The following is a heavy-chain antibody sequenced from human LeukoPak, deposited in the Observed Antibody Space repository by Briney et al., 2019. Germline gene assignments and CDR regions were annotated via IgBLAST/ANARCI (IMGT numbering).Heavy chain of an antibody. J-gene: IGHJ4*02. CDR3: ARTWEEYYFDY. Sequence: ERSLRLSCAASGFTFSSYAMHWVRQAPGKGLEWVAVISYDGSNKCYADSVKGRFTISRDNSKNTLYLQMNSLRAEATAVYYCARTWEEYYFDYWGQGTLVTVSS. D-gene: IGHD1-26*01. CDR2: ISYDGSNK. CDR1: GFTFSSYA. V-gene: IGHV3-30*04.